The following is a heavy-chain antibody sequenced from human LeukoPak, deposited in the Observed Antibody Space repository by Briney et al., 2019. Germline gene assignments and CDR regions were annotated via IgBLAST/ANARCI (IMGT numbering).Heavy chain of an antibody. Sequence: GGSLRLSCAASGFTFSSYAMSWVRQAPGKGLEWVSAISGSGGSTYYADSVKGRFTISRDNSKNTLCLQMNSLRAEDAAVYYCAKDPLHYYGSGSFFLYFDYWGQGTLVTVSS. CDR1: GFTFSSYA. V-gene: IGHV3-23*01. CDR2: ISGSGGST. J-gene: IGHJ4*02. CDR3: AKDPLHYYGSGSFFLYFDY. D-gene: IGHD3-10*01.